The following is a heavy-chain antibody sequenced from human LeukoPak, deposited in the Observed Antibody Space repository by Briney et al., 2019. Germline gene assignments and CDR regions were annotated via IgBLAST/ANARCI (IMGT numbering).Heavy chain of an antibody. CDR3: AKVTHPRPSPYYYYGMDV. J-gene: IGHJ6*02. CDR2: ISSSGSTI. V-gene: IGHV3-48*03. CDR1: GFTLSSYE. Sequence: PGGSLRLSCAASGFTLSSYEMNWVRQAPGKGLEWVSYISSSGSTIYYADSVKGRFTISRDNAKNSLYLQMNSLRAEDTALYYCAKVTHPRPSPYYYYGMDVWGQGTTVTVSS. D-gene: IGHD1-14*01.